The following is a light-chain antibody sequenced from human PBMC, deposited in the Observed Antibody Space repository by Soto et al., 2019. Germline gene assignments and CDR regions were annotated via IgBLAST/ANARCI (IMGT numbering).Light chain of an antibody. Sequence: QSPLREPAAMYASPGDSVTISCTATSSDIGRYNFGSWYQHHPGKAPKLIIYVAPKRPSGVSYRFSGSQSGNTASLTISGLQAEEEADYYCTSYTITSSYVFGSGTKVTV. V-gene: IGLV2-14*01. CDR3: TSYTITSSYV. CDR1: SSDIGRYNF. CDR2: VAP. J-gene: IGLJ1*01.